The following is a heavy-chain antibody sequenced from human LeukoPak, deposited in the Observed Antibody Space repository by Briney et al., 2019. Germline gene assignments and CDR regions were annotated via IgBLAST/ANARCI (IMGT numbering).Heavy chain of an antibody. CDR2: FFSSGTSSGTT. D-gene: IGHD3-10*01. CDR1: GGSFTSFY. CDR3: AIDSGIYGHDN. J-gene: IGHJ4*02. Sequence: SETLSLTCTVSGGSFTSFYWSWVRQPAGEGLEWIGHFFSSGTSSGTTKYNPSFESRATISVDKSKNQFSLKLTSVTAADTAVYYCAIDSGIYGHDNWGQGTLVTVSS. V-gene: IGHV4-4*07.